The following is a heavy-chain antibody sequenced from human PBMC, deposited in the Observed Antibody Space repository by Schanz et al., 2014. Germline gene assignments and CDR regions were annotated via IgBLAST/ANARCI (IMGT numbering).Heavy chain of an antibody. CDR3: ARAGQDYSDSSGYATYYFGN. Sequence: QVQLVQSGAEVKKPGALVKVSCKASGYTFTSYGISWVRQAPGQGPEWMGWISDYNADTKYAQKVQGRVTMTTDTSTSTAYMELRSLRSEDTAVYYCARAGQDYSDSSGYATYYFGNWGQGTLVTVSS. J-gene: IGHJ4*02. V-gene: IGHV1-18*04. D-gene: IGHD3-22*01. CDR1: GYTFTSYG. CDR2: ISDYNADT.